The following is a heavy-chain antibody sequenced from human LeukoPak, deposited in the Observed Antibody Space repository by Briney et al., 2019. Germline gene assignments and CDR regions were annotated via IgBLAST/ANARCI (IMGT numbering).Heavy chain of an antibody. CDR3: ARDQYYYDSSGYIT. CDR2: IIPIFGIA. V-gene: IGHV1-69*04. J-gene: IGHJ4*02. Sequence: RASVKVSCKASGGTFSSYAISWVRQDPGQRLEWMGRIIPIFGIANYAQKFQGRVTITADKSTSTAYMELSSLRSEDTAVYYCARDQYYYDSSGYITWGQGTLVTVSS. CDR1: GGTFSSYA. D-gene: IGHD3-22*01.